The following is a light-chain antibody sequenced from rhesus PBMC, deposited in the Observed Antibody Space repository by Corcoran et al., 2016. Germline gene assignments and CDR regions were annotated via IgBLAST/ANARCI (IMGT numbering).Light chain of an antibody. CDR3: QQYYHSPRT. J-gene: IGKJ1*01. Sequence: DIQMTQSPSALSASVGDRVTISCRASQNINTNLAGYQQKPGKAPKLLIYATSSLQTGIPSRFSGSGSRTEFTLTASSQQPEASASYKCQQYYHSPRTFGQGTKVEI. CDR1: QNINTN. CDR2: ATS. V-gene: IGKV1S12*01.